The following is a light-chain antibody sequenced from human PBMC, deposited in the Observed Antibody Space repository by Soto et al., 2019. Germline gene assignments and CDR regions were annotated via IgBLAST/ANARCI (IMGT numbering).Light chain of an antibody. CDR2: GAS. CDR3: QQYNNWPLT. Sequence: EIVMTQSPATLSVSPGERATLSCRASQSVSSNLAWYQQKPGQAPRLLIYGASTRATRIPARFSGSGSGTEFNLAICRLQSVVFAVYYCQQYNNWPLTFGQGTKVEIE. V-gene: IGKV3-15*01. J-gene: IGKJ1*01. CDR1: QSVSSN.